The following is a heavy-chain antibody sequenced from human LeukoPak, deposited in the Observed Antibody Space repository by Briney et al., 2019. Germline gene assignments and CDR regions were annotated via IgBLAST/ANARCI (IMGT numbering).Heavy chain of an antibody. Sequence: GSLRLSCEASGFTFRSHWMSWIRQPPGKGPEWIGEINHSGSTNYNPSLKSRVTISVDTSKNQFSLKLSSVTAADTAVYYCARGGRNFLLQYYYGSGGPFDYWGQGTLVTVSS. V-gene: IGHV4-34*01. CDR3: ARGGRNFLLQYYYGSGGPFDY. J-gene: IGHJ4*02. CDR2: INHSGST. D-gene: IGHD3-10*01. CDR1: GFTFRSHW.